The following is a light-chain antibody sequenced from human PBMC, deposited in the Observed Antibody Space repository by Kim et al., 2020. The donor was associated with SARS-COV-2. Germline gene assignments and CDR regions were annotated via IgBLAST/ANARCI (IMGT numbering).Light chain of an antibody. CDR2: LNNDGSH. CDR3: QTWGTGMV. Sequence: QPVLTQSPSASASLGASVKLTCTLSSGHSNYAIAWHQQQPEKGPRYLMKLNNDGSHSKGDGIPDRFSGSSSGAERYLTISSLQSEDEADYYCQTWGTGMVFGGGTQLTVL. V-gene: IGLV4-69*01. J-gene: IGLJ3*02. CDR1: SGHSNYA.